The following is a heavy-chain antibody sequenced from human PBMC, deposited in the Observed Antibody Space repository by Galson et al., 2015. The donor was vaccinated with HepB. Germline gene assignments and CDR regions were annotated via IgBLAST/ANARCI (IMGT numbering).Heavy chain of an antibody. CDR3: ANPHPGSGSYSAFDI. CDR2: VNSGGGT. J-gene: IGHJ3*02. D-gene: IGHD3-10*01. Sequence: SLRLSCAASGFTFSSYTMCWVRQAPGKGLEWVSAVNSGGGTNYADPVEGWFTVSRDNSKDTVYLQMNSLRAEDTALYYCANPHPGSGSYSAFDIWGQGTMVTVSS. V-gene: IGHV3-23*01. CDR1: GFTFSSYT.